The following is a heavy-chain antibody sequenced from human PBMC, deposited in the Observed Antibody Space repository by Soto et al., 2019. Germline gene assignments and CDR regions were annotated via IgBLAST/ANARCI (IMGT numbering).Heavy chain of an antibody. J-gene: IGHJ6*02. CDR3: ARDTCSGGSCYSGVPPAITRIYYYYGMDV. V-gene: IGHV3-21*01. D-gene: IGHD2-15*01. CDR1: GFSFSSYS. Sequence: PGGSLRLSCAASGFSFSSYSMNWVRQAPGKGLEWVSSISSSSSYIYYADSVKGRFTISRDNAKNSLYLQMNSLRAEDTAVYYCARDTCSGGSCYSGVPPAITRIYYYYGMDVWGQGTTVTVSS. CDR2: ISSSSSYI.